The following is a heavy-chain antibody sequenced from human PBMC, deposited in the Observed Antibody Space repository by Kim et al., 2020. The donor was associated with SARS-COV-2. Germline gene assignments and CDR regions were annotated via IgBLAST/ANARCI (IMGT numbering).Heavy chain of an antibody. V-gene: IGHV4-59*08. J-gene: IGHJ5*02. Sequence: SETLSLTCTVSGGSISSYYWSWIRQPPGKGLEWIGYIYYSGSTNYNPSLKSRVTISVDTSKNQFSLKLSSVTAADTAVYYCARNNIVVVPAASPWFDPWGQGTLVTVSS. CDR3: ARNNIVVVPAASPWFDP. CDR2: IYYSGST. CDR1: GGSISSYY. D-gene: IGHD2-2*01.